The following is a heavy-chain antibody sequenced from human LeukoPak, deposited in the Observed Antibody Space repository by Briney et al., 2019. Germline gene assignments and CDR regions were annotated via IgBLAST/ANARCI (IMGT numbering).Heavy chain of an antibody. CDR2: IIPIFGTA. CDR1: GGTFSSYA. CDR3: ARTLVAVDRTPYFDL. J-gene: IGHJ2*01. Sequence: SVKVSCRASGGTFSSYAISWVRQAPGQGLEWMGRIIPIFGTANYAQKFQGRVTITTDESTSTAYMELSSLRSEDTAVYYCARTLVAVDRTPYFDLWGRGTLVTVSS. V-gene: IGHV1-69*05. D-gene: IGHD2-15*01.